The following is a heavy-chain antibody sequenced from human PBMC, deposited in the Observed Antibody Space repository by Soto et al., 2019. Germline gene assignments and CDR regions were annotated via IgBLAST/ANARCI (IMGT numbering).Heavy chain of an antibody. V-gene: IGHV1-69*01. CDR2: IIPIFGTA. CDR3: AGGGGSSSPGGGY. Sequence: QVQLVQSGAEVKKPGSSVKVSCKASGGTFSSYAISWVRQAPGQGLEWMGGIIPIFGTANYAQKFQGRVTITADESTSKAYMGMSSLRSEETAVDYCAGGGGSSSPGGGYWGQGTLVTVSS. J-gene: IGHJ4*02. D-gene: IGHD6-6*01. CDR1: GGTFSSYA.